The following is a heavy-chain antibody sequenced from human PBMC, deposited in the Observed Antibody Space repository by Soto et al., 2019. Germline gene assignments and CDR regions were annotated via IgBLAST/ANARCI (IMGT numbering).Heavy chain of an antibody. CDR3: ARGGQYCSSTSCYVYYYYGMVV. Sequence: SETLSLTCTVSGGSISSGGYYWSWIRQHPGKGLEWIGYIYYSGSTYYNPSLKSRVTISVDTSKNQFSLKLSSVTAADTAVYYCARGGQYCSSTSCYVYYYYGMVVWGQGTTVTVFS. V-gene: IGHV4-31*03. D-gene: IGHD2-2*01. J-gene: IGHJ6*02. CDR2: IYYSGST. CDR1: GGSISSGGYY.